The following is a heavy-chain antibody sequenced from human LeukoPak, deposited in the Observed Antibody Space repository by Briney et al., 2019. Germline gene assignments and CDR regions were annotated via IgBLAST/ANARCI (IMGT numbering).Heavy chain of an antibody. Sequence: SETLSLTCTVSGGSISSGSYYWTWIRQPAGKRLEWIGRISSSGSTNYNPSLRSRVTISVDTSKNQFSLKLSSVTAADTAVYYCARRRSLAARRKVAAFDIWGQGTMVTVSS. CDR2: ISSSGST. V-gene: IGHV4-61*02. CDR3: ARRRSLAARRKVAAFDI. CDR1: GGSISSGSYY. J-gene: IGHJ3*02. D-gene: IGHD6-6*01.